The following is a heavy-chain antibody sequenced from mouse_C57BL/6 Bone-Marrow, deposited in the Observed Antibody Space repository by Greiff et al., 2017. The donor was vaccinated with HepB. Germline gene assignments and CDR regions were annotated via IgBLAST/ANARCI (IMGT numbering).Heavy chain of an antibody. J-gene: IGHJ2*01. D-gene: IGHD4-1*01. CDR3: TANWDDY. V-gene: IGHV6-3*01. Sequence: EVQVVESGGGLVQPGGSMKLSCVASGFTFSNYWMIWVRQSPEKGLEWVAQIRLKSDNYATNYAESVKGRFTISRDDSKSSVSRQMNHLRAEDTGIYYCTANWDDYWGQGTTLTVSS. CDR2: IRLKSDNYAT. CDR1: GFTFSNYW.